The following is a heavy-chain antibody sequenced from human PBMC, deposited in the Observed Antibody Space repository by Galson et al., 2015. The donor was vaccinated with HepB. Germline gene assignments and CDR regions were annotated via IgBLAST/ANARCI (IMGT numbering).Heavy chain of an antibody. J-gene: IGHJ4*02. V-gene: IGHV3-30-3*01. CDR1: GFTFSSYA. CDR2: ISYDGSNK. CDR3: ARAAYTLVAAWYQQQPPDY. Sequence: LRLSCAASGFTFSSYAMHWVRQAPGKGLEWVAVISYDGSNKYYADSVKGRFTNSRDNSKNTLYLQMNSLRAEDTAVYYCARAAYTLVAAWYQQQPPDYWGQGTLVTVSS. D-gene: IGHD2-2*01.